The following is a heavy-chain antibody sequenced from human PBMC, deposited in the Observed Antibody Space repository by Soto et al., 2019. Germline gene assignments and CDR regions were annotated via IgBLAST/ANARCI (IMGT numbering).Heavy chain of an antibody. CDR2: INHSGST. CDR3: ASPQRVAATSDNWFDP. V-gene: IGHV4-34*01. D-gene: IGHD2-15*01. J-gene: IGHJ5*02. Sequence: SETLSRTCAVYGGSFSGYYWSWIRQPPGKGLEWIGEINHSGSTNYNPSLKSRVTISVDTSKNQFSLKLSSVTAADTAVYYCASPQRVAATSDNWFDPWGQGTLVTVSS. CDR1: GGSFSGYY.